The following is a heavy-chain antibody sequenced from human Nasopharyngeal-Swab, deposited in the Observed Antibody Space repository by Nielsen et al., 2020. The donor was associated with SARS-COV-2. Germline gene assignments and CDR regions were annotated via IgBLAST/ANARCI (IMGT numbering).Heavy chain of an antibody. CDR2: ISSTGSTI. D-gene: IGHD4-17*01. CDR1: GFTFSAYD. J-gene: IGHJ2*01. CDR3: ARDGNLRTVRYFDL. Sequence: GGSLRLSCAASGFTFSAYDMNWVRQAPGKGLEWVSYISSTGSTINYADSVKGRVTISRDNAKNPLYLQMNSLRAEDTAVYYCARDGNLRTVRYFDLWGRGSLVTVSS. V-gene: IGHV3-48*03.